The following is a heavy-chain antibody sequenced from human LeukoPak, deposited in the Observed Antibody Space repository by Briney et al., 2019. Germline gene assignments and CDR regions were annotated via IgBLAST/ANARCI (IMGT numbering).Heavy chain of an antibody. CDR3: ARDRSSSWYKDFDY. J-gene: IGHJ4*02. D-gene: IGHD6-13*01. CDR1: NGSISSSRYF. CDR2: IDYSGSA. V-gene: IGHV4-39*07. Sequence: SETLSLTCSVSNGSISSSRYFWGWIRQPPGKGLEWIGSIDYSGSAYYNPSLKSRVTISVDTSKNHFSLDLSSVTAADTAVYYCARDRSSSWYKDFDYWGQGTLVTVSS.